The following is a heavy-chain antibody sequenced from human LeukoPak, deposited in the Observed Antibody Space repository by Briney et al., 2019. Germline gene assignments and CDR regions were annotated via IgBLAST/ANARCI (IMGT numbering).Heavy chain of an antibody. CDR3: ARAESITIFGVVIGGMDV. V-gene: IGHV4-59*01. Sequence: PSETLSLTCTVSGGSISSYYWSWIRQPPGKGLGWIGYIYYSGSTNYNPSLKSRVTISVDTSKNQFSLKLSSVTAADTAVYYCARAESITIFGVVIGGMDVWGQGTTVTVSS. CDR2: IYYSGST. D-gene: IGHD3-3*01. J-gene: IGHJ6*02. CDR1: GGSISSYY.